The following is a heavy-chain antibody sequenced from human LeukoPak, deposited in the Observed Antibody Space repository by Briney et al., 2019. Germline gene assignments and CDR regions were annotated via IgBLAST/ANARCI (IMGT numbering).Heavy chain of an antibody. CDR3: ASLSSGWPMGYYYYGIDV. D-gene: IGHD6-19*01. CDR1: GYTFTSYD. J-gene: IGHJ6*02. V-gene: IGHV1-8*01. CDR2: MNPNSGNT. Sequence: GASVKVSCKASGYTFTSYDINWVRQATGQGLEWMGWMNPNSGNTGYAQKFQGRVTMTRNTSISTAYMELSSLRSEDTAVYYCASLSSGWPMGYYYYGIDVWGQGTTVTVSS.